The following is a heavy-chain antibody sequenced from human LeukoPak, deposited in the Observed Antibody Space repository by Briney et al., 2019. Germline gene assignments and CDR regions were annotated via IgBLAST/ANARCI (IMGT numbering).Heavy chain of an antibody. Sequence: GGSLRLSCAASGFTFSSYEMNWVRQAPGKGLEWVSYISSSGSTIYYADSVKGRFTISRDNAKNSLYLQMNSLRAEDTAVYYCARAPTMVRGVIPSPDYWGQGTLVTVSS. J-gene: IGHJ4*02. D-gene: IGHD3-10*01. CDR3: ARAPTMVRGVIPSPDY. CDR2: ISSSGSTI. CDR1: GFTFSSYE. V-gene: IGHV3-48*03.